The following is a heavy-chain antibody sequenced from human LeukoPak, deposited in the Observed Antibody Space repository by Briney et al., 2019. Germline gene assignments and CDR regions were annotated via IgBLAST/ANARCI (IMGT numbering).Heavy chain of an antibody. V-gene: IGHV4-39*07. J-gene: IGHJ4*02. D-gene: IGHD3-3*01. CDR2: VYSSGST. CDR3: TRDMEYPGAGFDY. Sequence: SETLSLTCTVSGDSISRSSYFWAWIRQPPGKGLEWIGSVYSSGSTYYNPSLRSQITISADTSKNQFSLKLTSVAAADTAVYYCTRDMEYPGAGFDYWGQGIPVTVSS. CDR1: GDSISRSSYF.